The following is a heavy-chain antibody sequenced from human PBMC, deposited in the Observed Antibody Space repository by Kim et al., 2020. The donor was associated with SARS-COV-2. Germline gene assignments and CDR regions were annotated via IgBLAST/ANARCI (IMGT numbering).Heavy chain of an antibody. CDR1: GGTFSSYA. D-gene: IGHD6-13*01. CDR2: IIPILGIA. J-gene: IGHJ5*02. V-gene: IGHV1-69*04. CDR3: ARKGDSSSWYHGWFDP. Sequence: SVKVSCKASGGTFSSYAISWVRQAPGQGLEWMGRIIPILGIANYAQKFQGRVTITADKSTSTAYMELSSLRSEDTAVYYCARKGDSSSWYHGWFDPWGQGTLVTVSS.